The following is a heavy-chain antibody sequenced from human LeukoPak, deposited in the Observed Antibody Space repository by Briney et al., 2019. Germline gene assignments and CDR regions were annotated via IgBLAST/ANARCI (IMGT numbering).Heavy chain of an antibody. J-gene: IGHJ4*02. CDR2: IHYSGST. CDR1: GGSISSYY. D-gene: IGHD1/OR15-1a*01. Sequence: SETLSLTCTVSGGSISSYYWSWIRQPPGKGLEWIGYIHYSGSTNYNPSLKSRVTISVDTSKNEISLKLSSVTAADTAVYYCARHEQPTYYFDYWGQGTLVTVSS. CDR3: ARHEQPTYYFDY. V-gene: IGHV4-59*08.